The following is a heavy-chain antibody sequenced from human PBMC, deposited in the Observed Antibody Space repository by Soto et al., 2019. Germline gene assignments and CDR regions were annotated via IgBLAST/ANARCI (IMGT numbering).Heavy chain of an antibody. J-gene: IGHJ3*02. V-gene: IGHV1-18*01. Sequence: VSCQASGSTVTSYGSCLVRQATRQGPEWMGWISAYNGNTNYVQKLQGRVTMTTDTSTSTAYMELRSLRSDDTAVYYCARDGYDFWSGLYDAFDIWGQGNMV. CDR1: GSTVTSYG. D-gene: IGHD3-3*01. CDR2: ISAYNGNT. CDR3: ARDGYDFWSGLYDAFDI.